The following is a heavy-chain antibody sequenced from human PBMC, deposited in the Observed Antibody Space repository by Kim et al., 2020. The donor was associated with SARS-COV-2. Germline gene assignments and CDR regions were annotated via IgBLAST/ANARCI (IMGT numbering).Heavy chain of an antibody. CDR3: ARAEGFGDFPPWFDP. CDR2: IYYSGST. V-gene: IGHV4-31*03. D-gene: IGHD3-10*01. J-gene: IGHJ5*02. Sequence: TLSLTCTVSGGSISSGGYYWSWIRQHPGKGLEWIGYIYYSGSTYYNPSLKSRVTISVDTSKNQFSLKLSSVTAADTAVYYCARAEGFGDFPPWFDPWGQGTLVTVSS. CDR1: GGSISSGGYY.